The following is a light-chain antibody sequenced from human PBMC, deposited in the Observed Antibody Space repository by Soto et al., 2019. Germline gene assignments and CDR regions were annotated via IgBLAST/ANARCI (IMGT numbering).Light chain of an antibody. J-gene: IGLJ1*01. CDR1: SSDVGGYNY. Sequence: QSALTQPASVSGSPGQWITISCTGTSSDVGGYNYVSWYQQYPGKAPKLMIYDVSNRPSGVSNRFSGSKSGNTASLTISGLQAEDEADYYCTSYTTSSTLVFGTGTKLTVL. CDR2: DVS. V-gene: IGLV2-14*01. CDR3: TSYTTSSTLV.